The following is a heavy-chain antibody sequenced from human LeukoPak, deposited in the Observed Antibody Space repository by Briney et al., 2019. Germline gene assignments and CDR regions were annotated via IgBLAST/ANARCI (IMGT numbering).Heavy chain of an antibody. J-gene: IGHJ6*02. Sequence: GGSLRLSCAASGFTVSSNYMSWVRQAPGKGLEWVSVIYSGGSTYYADSVKGRFTISRDNSKNTLYLQMNSLRAEDTAVYYCARDQRLQLIPYYYYGMDVWGQGTTVTVSS. V-gene: IGHV3-66*01. CDR2: IYSGGST. CDR1: GFTVSSNY. CDR3: ARDQRLQLIPYYYYGMDV. D-gene: IGHD5-24*01.